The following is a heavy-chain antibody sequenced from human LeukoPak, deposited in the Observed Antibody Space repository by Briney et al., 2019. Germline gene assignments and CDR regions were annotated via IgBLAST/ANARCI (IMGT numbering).Heavy chain of an antibody. V-gene: IGHV1-3*01. CDR2: INAGNGNT. CDR1: GYTFTSYA. Sequence: ASVKVSCKASGYTFTSYAMHWVRQAPGQRLEWMGWINAGNGNTKYSQKFQGRVTITRDTSASTAYMELSSLRSEDTAVYYCARDHRGSGSFNYYYYYGMDVWGQGTTVTVSS. D-gene: IGHD3-10*01. J-gene: IGHJ6*02. CDR3: ARDHRGSGSFNYYYYYGMDV.